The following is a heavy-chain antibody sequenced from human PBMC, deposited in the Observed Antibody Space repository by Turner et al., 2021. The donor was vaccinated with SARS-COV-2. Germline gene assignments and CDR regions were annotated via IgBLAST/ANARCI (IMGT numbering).Heavy chain of an antibody. CDR1: GFTFSTYW. CDR3: ARGLSGYSYGYDY. D-gene: IGHD5-18*01. Sequence: EVQLVESGGGLVQPGGSLRLSCAAYGFTFSTYWMHWVRQAPGKGLVWVSRINSDGSTTNYADSVKGRFTISRDNAKNTVYLQMNSLRAEDTAVYYCARGLSGYSYGYDYWGQGTLVTVSS. CDR2: INSDGSTT. V-gene: IGHV3-74*01. J-gene: IGHJ4*02.